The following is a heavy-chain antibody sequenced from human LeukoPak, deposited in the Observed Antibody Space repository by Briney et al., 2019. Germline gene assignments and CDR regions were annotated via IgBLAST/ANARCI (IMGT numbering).Heavy chain of an antibody. CDR3: SRDSRGVPAAKYFDY. J-gene: IGHJ4*02. CDR2: IRSKAYGGTT. Sequence: PGGSLRLSCTASGFTFGDYAMSWFRQAPGKGLEWVGFIRSKAYGGTTENAASVKDRFTISRDDSKSIAYLQMNSLKTEDTAVYYCSRDSRGVPAAKYFDYWGQGTLVTVSS. CDR1: GFTFGDYA. V-gene: IGHV3-49*03. D-gene: IGHD2-2*01.